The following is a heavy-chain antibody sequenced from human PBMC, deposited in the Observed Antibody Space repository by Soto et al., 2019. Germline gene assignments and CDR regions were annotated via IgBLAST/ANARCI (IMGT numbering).Heavy chain of an antibody. CDR1: GFTFSNAW. V-gene: IGHV3-15*07. CDR3: TTDYGSGSYYLFDY. Sequence: GGSLRLSCAASGFTFSNAWMNWVRQAPGKGLEWVGRIKSKTDGGTTDYAAPVKGRFTISRDDSKNTLYLQMNSLKTEDTAVYYCTTDYGSGSYYLFDYWGQGTLVTVSS. J-gene: IGHJ4*02. CDR2: IKSKTDGGTT. D-gene: IGHD3-10*01.